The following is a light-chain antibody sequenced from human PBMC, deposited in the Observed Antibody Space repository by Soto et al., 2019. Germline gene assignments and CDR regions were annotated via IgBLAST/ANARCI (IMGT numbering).Light chain of an antibody. CDR2: SAS. V-gene: IGKV1-9*01. Sequence: IQFTQSPSVLSASVGDTVTITCRASQALSNYLAWYQQKPGKAPDLLIYSASTLQSGVPSRFSGSGSETEFSLTIRALQPEDFATYYCQQLSRYPLTFGGGTKVDIK. CDR1: QALSNY. CDR3: QQLSRYPLT. J-gene: IGKJ4*01.